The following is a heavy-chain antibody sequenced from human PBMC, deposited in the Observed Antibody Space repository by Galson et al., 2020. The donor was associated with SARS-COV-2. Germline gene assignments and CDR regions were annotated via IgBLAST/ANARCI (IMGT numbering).Heavy chain of an antibody. J-gene: IGHJ6*02. V-gene: IGHV4-30-4*01. D-gene: IGHD3-22*01. Sequence: SQTLSLTCTVSGGSISSGDYYWSWIRQPPGKGLEWIGYIYYSGSTYYNPSLKSRVTISVDTSKNQFSLKLSSVTAADTAVYYCARVPNYDSSGAGLGYYGMDVWGQGTTVTVSS. CDR3: ARVPNYDSSGAGLGYYGMDV. CDR1: GGSISSGDYY. CDR2: IYYSGST.